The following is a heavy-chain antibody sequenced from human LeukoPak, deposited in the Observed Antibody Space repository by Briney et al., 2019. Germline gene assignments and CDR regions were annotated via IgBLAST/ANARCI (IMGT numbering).Heavy chain of an antibody. J-gene: IGHJ4*02. CDR1: GGSISSYW. CDR2: IYTTGRT. V-gene: IGHV4-4*07. D-gene: IGHD3-16*02. Sequence: SETLSLTCSVSGGSISSYWWSWIRQPAGKGLEFIGRIYTTGRTNYNPSLKSRVSMSVDTSKNKFSLELRSVTAADTAVYFRARGGYTISSYIFDYWGQGALVTVSS. CDR3: ARGGYTISSYIFDY.